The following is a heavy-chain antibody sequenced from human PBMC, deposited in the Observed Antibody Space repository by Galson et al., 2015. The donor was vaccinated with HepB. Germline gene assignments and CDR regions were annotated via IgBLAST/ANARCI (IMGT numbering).Heavy chain of an antibody. V-gene: IGHV3-73*01. CDR1: GFTFSGSA. CDR2: IRSKANNYAT. Sequence: SLRLSCAASGFTFSGSAVHWVRQASGKGLEWVGRIRSKANNYATAYGAPVKGWFTISRDDSKNTAYLQMNSLQTEDTAVYYCTRRSTDDSSGYYVSWGQGIVVTVSS. D-gene: IGHD3-22*01. CDR3: TRRSTDDSSGYYVS. J-gene: IGHJ5*02.